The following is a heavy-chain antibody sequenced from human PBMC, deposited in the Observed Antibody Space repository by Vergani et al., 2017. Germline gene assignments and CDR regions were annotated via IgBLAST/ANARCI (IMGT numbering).Heavy chain of an antibody. D-gene: IGHD6-13*01. V-gene: IGHV3-7*03. Sequence: EVQLVESGGGLVQPGGSLRLSCAASGFTFSSYWMSWVRQAPGKGLEWVANIKQDGSEKYYVDSVKGRFTISRDNAKNSLYLQMNSLRAEDTAVYYCARGPRAAAGKLDYWGQGTLVTVSS. CDR1: GFTFSSYW. CDR2: IKQDGSEK. CDR3: ARGPRAAAGKLDY. J-gene: IGHJ4*02.